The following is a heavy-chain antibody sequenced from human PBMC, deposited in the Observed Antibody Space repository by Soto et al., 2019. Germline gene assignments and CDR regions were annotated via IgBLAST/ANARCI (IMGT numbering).Heavy chain of an antibody. CDR2: IYYSGST. V-gene: IGHV4-39*01. J-gene: IGHJ6*02. Sequence: ETLSVSCAVSGGSISSSSYYGCWIRQPPGKGLEWIGSIYYSGSTYYNPSLKSRVTISVDTSKNQFSLKLSSVTAADTAVYYCARRDSGSYYDYYGMDVWGQGTTVTVYS. CDR3: ARRDSGSYYDYYGMDV. D-gene: IGHD1-26*01. CDR1: GGSISSSSYY.